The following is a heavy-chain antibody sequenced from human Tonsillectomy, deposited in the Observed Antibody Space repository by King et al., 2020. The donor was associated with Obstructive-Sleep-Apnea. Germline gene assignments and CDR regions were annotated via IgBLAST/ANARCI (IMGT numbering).Heavy chain of an antibody. CDR1: GYTFTSYA. D-gene: IGHD2-2*01. V-gene: IGHV1-3*01. J-gene: IGHJ4*02. CDR3: ARAIVVPAAMGYYFDY. Sequence: QLVQSGAEVKKPGASVKVSCKASGYTFTSYAMHWVRQAPGQRLEWMGWINAGNGNTKYSQKFQGRVTITRDTSASTAYLELSSLRSEDTAVYYCARAIVVPAAMGYYFDYWGQGTLVTVSS. CDR2: INAGNGNT.